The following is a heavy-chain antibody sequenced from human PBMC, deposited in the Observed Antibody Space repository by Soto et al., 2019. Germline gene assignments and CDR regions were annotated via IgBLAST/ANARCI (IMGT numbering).Heavy chain of an antibody. Sequence: QLQLQESGPGLVKPSETLSLTCTVSGGSISSSSYYWGWIRQPPGKGLEWIGSIYYSGSTYYNPSLKSRATISVDTSKNQFSRKLSTVTAADTAVYYCAGGGDCSSTSCYGGVGAFDIWGQGTMVTVSS. V-gene: IGHV4-39*01. CDR1: GGSISSSSYY. J-gene: IGHJ3*02. CDR3: AGGGDCSSTSCYGGVGAFDI. CDR2: IYYSGST. D-gene: IGHD2-2*01.